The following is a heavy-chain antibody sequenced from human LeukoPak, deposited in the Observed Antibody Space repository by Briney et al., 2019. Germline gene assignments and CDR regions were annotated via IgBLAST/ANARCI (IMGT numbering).Heavy chain of an antibody. CDR2: IYHSGST. CDR3: ARASPVHDSSGYYVA. CDR1: GYSISSGYY. D-gene: IGHD3-22*01. V-gene: IGHV4-38-2*02. J-gene: IGHJ5*02. Sequence: SETLSLTCTVSGYSISSGYYWGWIRPPPGKGLEWIGSIYHSGSTYYNPSLKSRVTISVDTSKNQFSLKLSSVTAADTAVYYCARASPVHDSSGYYVAWGQGTLVTVSS.